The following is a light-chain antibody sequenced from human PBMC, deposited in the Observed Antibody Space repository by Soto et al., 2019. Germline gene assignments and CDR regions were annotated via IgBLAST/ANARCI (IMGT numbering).Light chain of an antibody. Sequence: EIVLTQSPGTLSLSPGERATLSCRASQSVSSSYLAWYQQKPGQAPRLLIYGASSRATGIPDRFSGSGYGTDFTLTISRLEPEDFAVYYCQQYGSSPPSTFGQGTKLEIK. CDR3: QQYGSSPPST. J-gene: IGKJ2*01. V-gene: IGKV3-20*01. CDR2: GAS. CDR1: QSVSSSY.